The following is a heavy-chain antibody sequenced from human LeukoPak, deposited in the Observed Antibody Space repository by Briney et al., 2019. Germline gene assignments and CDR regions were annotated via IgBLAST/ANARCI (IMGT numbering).Heavy chain of an antibody. J-gene: IGHJ5*02. CDR3: ARGGFVAVELNNWFDP. CDR1: GYTFTSYG. V-gene: IGHV1-18*01. CDR2: ISAYNGDT. Sequence: ASVKVSCKASGYTFTSYGINWVRQAPGQGLEWMGWISAYNGDTNYAQKLQGRVTMTRDTSISTAYMELSRLRSDDTAVYYCARGGFVAVELNNWFDPWGQGTLVTVSS. D-gene: IGHD3-10*01.